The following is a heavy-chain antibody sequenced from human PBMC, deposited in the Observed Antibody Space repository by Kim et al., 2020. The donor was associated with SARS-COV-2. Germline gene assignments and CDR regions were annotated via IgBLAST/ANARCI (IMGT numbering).Heavy chain of an antibody. CDR3: ARVHRGIVVVPAAKNYYYMDV. CDR1: GYTFTSYG. V-gene: IGHV1-18*01. CDR2: ISAYNGNT. Sequence: ASVKVSCKASGYTFTSYGISWVRQAPGQGLEWMGWISAYNGNTNYAQKLQGRVTMTTDTSTSTAYMELRSLRSDDTAVYYCARVHRGIVVVPAAKNYYYMDVWGKGTTVTVSS. D-gene: IGHD2-2*01. J-gene: IGHJ6*03.